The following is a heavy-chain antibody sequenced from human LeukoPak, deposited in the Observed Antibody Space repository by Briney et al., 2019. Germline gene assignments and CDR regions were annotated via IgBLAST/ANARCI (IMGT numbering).Heavy chain of an antibody. J-gene: IGHJ4*02. Sequence: SVKVSCKASGFTFTSSAMQWVRQARGQRLEWIGWIVVGSGNTNYAQKFQERVTITRDMSTSTAYIELSSLRSEDTAVYYCAAVEGGYETPQGPFDYWGQGTLVTVSS. CDR1: GFTFTSSA. CDR2: IVVGSGNT. V-gene: IGHV1-58*02. CDR3: AAVEGGYETPQGPFDY. D-gene: IGHD5-12*01.